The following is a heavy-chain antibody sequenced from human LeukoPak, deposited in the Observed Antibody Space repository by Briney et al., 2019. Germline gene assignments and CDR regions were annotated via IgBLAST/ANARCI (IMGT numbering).Heavy chain of an antibody. D-gene: IGHD3-22*01. CDR2: IYSGGST. Sequence: GGSLRLSCAASGFTVSSNYMSWVRQAPGKGLEWVSVIYSGGSTYHADSVKGRFTISRDNSKNTLYLHMNSLRVEDTAVYYCARSQYYDSSGYYYWGQGTLVTVSS. J-gene: IGHJ4*02. CDR1: GFTVSSNY. V-gene: IGHV3-53*01. CDR3: ARSQYYDSSGYYY.